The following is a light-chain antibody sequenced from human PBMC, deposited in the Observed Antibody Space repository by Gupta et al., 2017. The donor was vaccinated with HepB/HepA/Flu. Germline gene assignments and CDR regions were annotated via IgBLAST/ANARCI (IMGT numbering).Light chain of an antibody. J-gene: IGLJ1*01. V-gene: IGLV1-40*01. Sequence: QSVLTQPPSVSGAPGQRVTIPCTGRSSNIGAGYDVHWYQPLPGTAPKLLIIGNSNRPSGVHDRFSGSKSGTSASLAITGLQDEDEADYYCQSYDSSLSGSYVFGTGTKVTVL. CDR2: GNS. CDR1: SSNIGAGYD. CDR3: QSYDSSLSGSYV.